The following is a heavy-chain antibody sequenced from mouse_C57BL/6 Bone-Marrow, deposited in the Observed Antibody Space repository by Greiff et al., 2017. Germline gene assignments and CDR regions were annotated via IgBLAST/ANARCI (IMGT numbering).Heavy chain of an antibody. CDR1: GFTFSSYG. CDR3: ARLDY. J-gene: IGHJ2*01. CDR2: ISSGGSYT. Sequence: EVQGVESGGDLVKPGGSLKLSCAASGFTFSSYGMSWVRQTPDKRLEWVATISSGGSYTYYPDSVKGRFTISRDNAKNTLYLQMSSLKCEDTAMYYCARLDYGGQGTTLSVSS. V-gene: IGHV5-6*01.